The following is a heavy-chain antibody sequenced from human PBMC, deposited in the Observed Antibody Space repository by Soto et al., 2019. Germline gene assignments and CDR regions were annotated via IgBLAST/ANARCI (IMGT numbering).Heavy chain of an antibody. D-gene: IGHD3-16*01. CDR3: AMIPVVKYMIYWFDP. CDR2: IYYSGST. CDR1: GDSVTSGNYY. J-gene: IGHJ5*01. Sequence: PSETLSLTCTVSGDSVTSGNYYWSWIRQPPGKGLEWIGHIYYSGSTNYSPSLKSRVTISLDTSNNQFSLKVTSVTAADTAVYYCAMIPVVKYMIYWFDPWGQGTLGTGSS. V-gene: IGHV4-61*01.